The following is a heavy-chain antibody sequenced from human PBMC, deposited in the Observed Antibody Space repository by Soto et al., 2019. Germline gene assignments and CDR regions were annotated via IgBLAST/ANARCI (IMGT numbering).Heavy chain of an antibody. D-gene: IGHD3-3*01. CDR2: ISHDGRIE. V-gene: IGHV3-30-3*01. Sequence: QPGGSLRLSYAASGFTFNTFALYWVSPHPGEGLEWVALISHDGRIEKYAGSVKGRFTISRDNSKNTLYMQMDSLRLEDTGVYYCARDGLPDDFRSGGYWFDPWGQGTQVTVSS. CDR1: GFTFNTFA. CDR3: ARDGLPDDFRSGGYWFDP. J-gene: IGHJ5*02.